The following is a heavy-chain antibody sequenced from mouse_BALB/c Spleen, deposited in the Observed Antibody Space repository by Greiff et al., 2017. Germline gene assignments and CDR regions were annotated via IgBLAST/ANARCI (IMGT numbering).Heavy chain of an antibody. V-gene: IGHV2-9*02. Sequence: VQLVESGPGLVAPSQTLSISCTVSGFSLTSYGVPWVRQPPGKGLEWLGVIWAGGSTNYNSALMSRLSISKDNSKSKVFLKMNSLQTDDTAMYYCARDRSDYYGSSYSAYWGQGTLVTVSA. CDR1: GFSLTSYG. CDR2: IWAGGST. CDR3: ARDRSDYYGSSYSAY. J-gene: IGHJ3*01. D-gene: IGHD1-1*01.